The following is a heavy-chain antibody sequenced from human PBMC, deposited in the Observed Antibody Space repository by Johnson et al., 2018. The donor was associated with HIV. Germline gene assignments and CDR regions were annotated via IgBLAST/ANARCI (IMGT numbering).Heavy chain of an antibody. CDR1: GFTFDDYA. CDR2: INWNGGST. CDR3: ARDVKVCAFDI. V-gene: IGHV3-20*04. J-gene: IGHJ3*02. D-gene: IGHD3-16*01. Sequence: VQLVESGGGVVRPGGSLRLSCAASGFTFDDYAMSWVRRVPGKGLEWVCGINWNGGSTGYADSVRGRFTISRDNAKNSLYLQMNSLRAEDTAVYYCARDVKVCAFDIWGQGTMVTVSS.